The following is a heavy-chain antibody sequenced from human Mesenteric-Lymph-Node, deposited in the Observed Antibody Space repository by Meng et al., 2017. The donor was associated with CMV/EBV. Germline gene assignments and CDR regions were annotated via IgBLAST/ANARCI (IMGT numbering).Heavy chain of an antibody. CDR3: AGQRYWFDP. Sequence: QTPSLTRAISGDSVSSNSAAWNWIRQPPSRGLEWLGRTYYRSRWYNDYAVSVKGRITINPDTSKNQFSLQLNSVTPEDTAVYYCAGQRYWFDPWGQGTLVTVSS. CDR2: TYYRSRWYN. J-gene: IGHJ5*02. D-gene: IGHD5-24*01. CDR1: GDSVSSNSAA. V-gene: IGHV6-1*01.